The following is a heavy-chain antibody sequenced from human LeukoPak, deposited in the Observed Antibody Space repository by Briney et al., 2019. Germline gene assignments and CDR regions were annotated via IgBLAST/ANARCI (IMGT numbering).Heavy chain of an antibody. J-gene: IGHJ5*02. CDR2: ISYDGSNK. CDR1: GFTFSSYA. Sequence: GGSLRLSCAASGFTFSSYAMHWVRQAPGKGLEWVAVISYDGSNKYYADSVKGRFTISRDNSKNTLYLQMNSLRAEDTAVYYCARGALAVAVRGWFDPWGQGTLVTVSS. V-gene: IGHV3-30*04. CDR3: ARGALAVAVRGWFDP. D-gene: IGHD6-19*01.